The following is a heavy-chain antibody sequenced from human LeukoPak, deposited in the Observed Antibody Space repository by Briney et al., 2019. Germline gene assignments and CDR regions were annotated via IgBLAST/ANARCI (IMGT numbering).Heavy chain of an antibody. V-gene: IGHV3-48*01. J-gene: IGHJ6*03. Sequence: GGSLRLSCAASGFTFSSYSMNWVRQAPGKGLEWVSYISSSGATIYYADSVKGRFTISRDTAKNSLYLHLNSLGPEDTAVYYCARSMTTVTTWGMDVWGKGTTVTVSS. D-gene: IGHD4-17*01. CDR3: ARSMTTVTTWGMDV. CDR1: GFTFSSYS. CDR2: ISSSGATI.